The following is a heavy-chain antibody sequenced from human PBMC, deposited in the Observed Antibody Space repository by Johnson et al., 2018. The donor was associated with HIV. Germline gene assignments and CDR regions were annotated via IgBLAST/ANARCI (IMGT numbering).Heavy chain of an antibody. Sequence: QVQLVESGGGVVQPGRSLRLSYAASGFTFSSHSMYWVRQAPGKGLEWVAVISYDGSNKYYAGSVKGRFTISRDNSKNMLYLEMNSLRAEDTALYYCAKDASTLGGDAFDIWGQGTMVTVSS. V-gene: IGHV3-30*04. CDR1: GFTFSSHS. CDR2: ISYDGSNK. CDR3: AKDASTLGGDAFDI. D-gene: IGHD3-16*01. J-gene: IGHJ3*02.